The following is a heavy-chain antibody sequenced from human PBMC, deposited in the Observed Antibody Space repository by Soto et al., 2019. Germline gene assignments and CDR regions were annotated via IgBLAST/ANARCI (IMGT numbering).Heavy chain of an antibody. CDR2: IYYSGST. J-gene: IGHJ4*02. CDR3: ARVAVREGFDY. CDR1: GGSISSSY. Sequence: PSETLSLTRTVSGGSISSSYWSWIRQPPGKGLEWIGYIYYSGSTNYNPSLKSRVTISVDTSKNQFSLKLSSVTAADTAVYYCARVAVREGFDYWGQGTLVTVSS. D-gene: IGHD6-19*01. V-gene: IGHV4-59*01.